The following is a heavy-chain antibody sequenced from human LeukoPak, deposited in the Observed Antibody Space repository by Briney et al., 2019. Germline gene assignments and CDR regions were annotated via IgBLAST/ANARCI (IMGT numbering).Heavy chain of an antibody. CDR3: ARGGRSGSYGYYFDH. CDR2: FFYSGST. D-gene: IGHD3-10*01. J-gene: IGHJ4*02. Sequence: TETLSLTCTVSGRSISSYYWSWIRQPPGKGLEWIGFFFYSGSTNYNPSLKTRVTISVDTSKNQVSLILYSVTAADTAGYYCARGGRSGSYGYYFDHWGQGTLVTVPS. V-gene: IGHV4-59*01. CDR1: GRSISSYY.